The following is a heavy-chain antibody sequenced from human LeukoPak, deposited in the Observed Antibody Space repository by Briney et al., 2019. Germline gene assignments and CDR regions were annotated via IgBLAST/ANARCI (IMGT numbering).Heavy chain of an antibody. CDR1: GYTFTGYY. D-gene: IGHD1-26*01. CDR2: INPNSGGT. J-gene: IGHJ4*02. Sequence: ASVKVSCKTSGYTFTGYYMHWVRQAPGQGLEWMGWINPNSGGTNYAQKFQGRVTMTRDTSISTAYMELSRLRSDDTAVYYCATDRRWELLGGFDYWGQGTLVTVSS. V-gene: IGHV1-2*02. CDR3: ATDRRWELLGGFDY.